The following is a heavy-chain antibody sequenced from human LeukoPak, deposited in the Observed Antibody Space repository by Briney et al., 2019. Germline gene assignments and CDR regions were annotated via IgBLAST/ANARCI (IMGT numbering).Heavy chain of an antibody. D-gene: IGHD3-9*01. CDR3: ARAKGLRYFDWSSYYYYGMDV. CDR2: IIPILGIA. J-gene: IGHJ6*02. CDR1: GGTFSSYA. Sequence: SVKVSCKASGGTFSSYAISWVRQAPGQGLEWMGRIIPILGIANYAQKFQGRVTITADKSTSTAYMGLSSLRSEDTAVYYCARAKGLRYFDWSSYYYYGMDVWGQGTTVTVSS. V-gene: IGHV1-69*04.